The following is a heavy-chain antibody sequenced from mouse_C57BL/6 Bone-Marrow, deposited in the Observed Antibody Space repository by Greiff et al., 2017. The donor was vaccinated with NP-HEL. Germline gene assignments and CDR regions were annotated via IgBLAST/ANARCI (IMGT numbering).Heavy chain of an antibody. Sequence: VQLQQSGPGLVQPSQSLSITCTVSGFSLTSYGVHWVRQSPGKGLEWLGVIWRGGSTDYNAAFMSRLSITKDNSKSQVFFKMNSLQADDTAIYYCAKNLYSNYVGAMDYWGQGTSVTVSS. CDR3: AKNLYSNYVGAMDY. CDR1: GFSLTSYG. D-gene: IGHD2-5*01. J-gene: IGHJ4*01. V-gene: IGHV2-5*01. CDR2: IWRGGST.